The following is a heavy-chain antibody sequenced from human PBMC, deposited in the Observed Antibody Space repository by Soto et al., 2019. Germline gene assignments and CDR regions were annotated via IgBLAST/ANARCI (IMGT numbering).Heavy chain of an antibody. CDR3: ARDRVEMDGYYYYGMDV. CDR2: IFYSGST. V-gene: IGHV4-39*07. D-gene: IGHD2-21*01. J-gene: IGHJ6*02. CDR1: SGSISSTIYS. Sequence: SLTCTVSSGSISSTIYSWDWIRQPPGKGLEWIGSIFYSGSTNYNPSLKSRVTISVDTSKNQFSLKLSSVTAADTAVYYCARDRVEMDGYYYYGMDVWGQGTTVTVSS.